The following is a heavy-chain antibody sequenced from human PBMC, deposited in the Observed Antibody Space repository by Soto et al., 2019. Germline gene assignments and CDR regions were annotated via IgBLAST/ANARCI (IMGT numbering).Heavy chain of an antibody. J-gene: IGHJ6*03. CDR3: ARDAHIVSPVYYYYHMDV. D-gene: IGHD5-12*01. Sequence: GGSLRLSCVASGFTFSNYWMTWVRQAPGKGLEWVANIKQDEGEKYYLESVKGRFTISRDNGKNSLYLQMNSLRAEETAIYYCARDAHIVSPVYYYYHMDVWGKGTTVTVSS. CDR1: GFTFSNYW. CDR2: IKQDEGEK. V-gene: IGHV3-7*01.